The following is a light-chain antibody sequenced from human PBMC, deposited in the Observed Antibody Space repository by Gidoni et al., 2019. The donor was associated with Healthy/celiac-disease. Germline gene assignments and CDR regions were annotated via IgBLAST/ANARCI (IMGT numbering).Light chain of an antibody. CDR3: QQSYRTWT. Sequence: DIQMTQSPSSLSAAVGDRVTIPCRASQSISSYLNWYQQKPGKAPKLLIYAASILQSWVPSMFSGSGSGTNFTLTISNLQPEDFATYYCQQSYRTWTFGQXTKVEIK. CDR1: QSISSY. V-gene: IGKV1-39*01. J-gene: IGKJ1*01. CDR2: AAS.